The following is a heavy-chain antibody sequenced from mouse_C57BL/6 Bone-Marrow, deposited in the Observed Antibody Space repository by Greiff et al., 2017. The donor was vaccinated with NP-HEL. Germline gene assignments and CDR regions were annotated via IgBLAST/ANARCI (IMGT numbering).Heavy chain of an antibody. D-gene: IGHD2-2*01. CDR3: ARKGVGYHWYFDV. CDR2: IDPSDSYT. J-gene: IGHJ1*03. CDR1: GYTFTSYW. V-gene: IGHV1-50*01. Sequence: VQLQQPGAELVKPGASVKLSCKASGYTFTSYWMQWVKQRPGQGLEWIGEIDPSDSYTNSNQKFKGKATLTVDTSSSTAYMQLSSLTSEDSAVYYCARKGVGYHWYFDVWGTGTTVTVSS.